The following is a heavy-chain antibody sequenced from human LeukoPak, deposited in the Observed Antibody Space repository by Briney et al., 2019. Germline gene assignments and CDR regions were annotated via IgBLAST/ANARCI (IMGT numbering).Heavy chain of an antibody. CDR3: ARAGPEADDYGDYRYYYYMDV. Sequence: SVKVSCKASGYTFTSYGISWVRQAPGQGLEWMGGIIPIFDTATYAQKFQGRVTITADESTSTVYMELSSLRSEDTAMYFCARAGPEADDYGDYRYYYYMDVWGKGTTVSISS. V-gene: IGHV1-69*13. CDR1: GYTFTSYG. D-gene: IGHD4-17*01. CDR2: IIPIFDTA. J-gene: IGHJ6*03.